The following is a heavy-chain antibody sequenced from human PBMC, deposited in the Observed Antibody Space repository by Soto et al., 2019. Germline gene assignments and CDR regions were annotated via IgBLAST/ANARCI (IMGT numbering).Heavy chain of an antibody. V-gene: IGHV4-59*01. CDR2: IYYSGST. D-gene: IGHD2-15*01. Sequence: PSETLSLTCTVSGGSISSYYWSWIRQPPGKGLEWIGYIYYSGSTNYNPSLKSRVTISVDTSKNQFSLKLSSVTAADTAVYYCXXXXXXXXXGGXCXSYSSYYMDXXGKAPTVXVSS. J-gene: IGHJ6*03. CDR1: GGSISSYY. CDR3: XXXXXXXXXGGXCXSYSSYYMDX.